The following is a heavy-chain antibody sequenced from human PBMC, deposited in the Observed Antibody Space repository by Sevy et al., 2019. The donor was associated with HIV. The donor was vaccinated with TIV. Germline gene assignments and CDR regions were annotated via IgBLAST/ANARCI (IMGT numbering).Heavy chain of an antibody. CDR1: GFTFSSYA. Sequence: GGSLRLSCAASGFTFSSYAMNWVRQAPGKGLEWVSSFFGDGDITYYADSVKGRFTISRDKSKNTLYLQMHSLRAEDTAVYCCAGGRYDSSGSFDAFVFWGQGTMVTVSS. CDR3: AGGRYDSSGSFDAFVF. J-gene: IGHJ3*01. D-gene: IGHD3-22*01. V-gene: IGHV3-23*01. CDR2: FFGDGDIT.